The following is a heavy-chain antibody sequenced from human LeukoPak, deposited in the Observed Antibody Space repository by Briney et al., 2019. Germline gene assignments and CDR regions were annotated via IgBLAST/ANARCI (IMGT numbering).Heavy chain of an antibody. CDR1: GSTFSSYA. Sequence: GSSVKVSCKASGSTFSSYAISWVRQAPGQGLEWMGGIIPIFGTANYAQKFQGRVTITTDESTSTAYMELSSLRSEDTAVYYCARAYSLYSSYFDYWGQGTLVTVSS. J-gene: IGHJ4*02. CDR3: ARAYSLYSSYFDY. D-gene: IGHD6-13*01. V-gene: IGHV1-69*05. CDR2: IIPIFGTA.